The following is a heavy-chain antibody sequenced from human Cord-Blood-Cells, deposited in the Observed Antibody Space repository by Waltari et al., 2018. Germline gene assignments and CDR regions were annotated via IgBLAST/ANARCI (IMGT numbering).Heavy chain of an antibody. CDR1: GGSFSGYY. D-gene: IGHD3-10*01. CDR3: ARRYKILGSGSYYDAFDI. Sequence: QVQLQQWGAGLLKPSETLSLTCAVYGGSFSGYYWSWIRQTPGKGLEWIGEINHSGSTNYNPSLKSLVTISVDTSKNQFALKLSSVTDADTAVFYCARRYKILGSGSYYDAFDIWGQGTMVTVSS. J-gene: IGHJ3*02. V-gene: IGHV4-34*01. CDR2: INHSGST.